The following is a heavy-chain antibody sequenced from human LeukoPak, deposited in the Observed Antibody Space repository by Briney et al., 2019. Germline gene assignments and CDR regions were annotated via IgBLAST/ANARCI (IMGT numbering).Heavy chain of an antibody. V-gene: IGHV3-48*03. Sequence: PGGSLRLSCAASGFTFSSYEMNWVRQAPGKGLEWVSYISSSGSTIYYADSVWGRFTISRDNAKNSLYLQMNSLRAEDTAVYYCAELGITMIGGVWGKGTTVTISS. CDR2: ISSSGSTI. CDR1: GFTFSSYE. CDR3: AELGITMIGGV. D-gene: IGHD3-10*02. J-gene: IGHJ6*04.